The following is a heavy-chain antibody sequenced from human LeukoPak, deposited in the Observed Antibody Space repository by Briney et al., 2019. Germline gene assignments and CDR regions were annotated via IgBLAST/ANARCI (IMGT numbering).Heavy chain of an antibody. V-gene: IGHV3-30-3*01. CDR2: ISYDGSNK. D-gene: IGHD2-2*01. CDR1: GFTFGSYA. CDR3: ARDRVGVQVPAANTNWFDP. J-gene: IGHJ5*02. Sequence: GGSLRLSCAASGFTFGSYAMHWVRQAPGKGLEWVAVISYDGSNKYYADSVKGRFTISRDNSKNTLYLQMNSLRAEDTAVYYCARDRVGVQVPAANTNWFDPWGQGTLVTVSS.